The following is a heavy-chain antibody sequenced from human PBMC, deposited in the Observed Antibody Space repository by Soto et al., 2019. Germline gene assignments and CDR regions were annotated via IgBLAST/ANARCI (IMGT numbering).Heavy chain of an antibody. Sequence: PGGSLRLSSAASGFTFSSYSMNWVRQAPGKGLEGVSYIRSSGSTIYYAETVKGRFTISRDNAKNSLYLQMNSLRAEYTAVYYFARPRAGSSGYDAFDIWGQETMVTVSS. CDR2: IRSSGSTI. CDR3: ARPRAGSSGYDAFDI. J-gene: IGHJ3*02. V-gene: IGHV3-48*01. CDR1: GFTFSSYS. D-gene: IGHD3-22*01.